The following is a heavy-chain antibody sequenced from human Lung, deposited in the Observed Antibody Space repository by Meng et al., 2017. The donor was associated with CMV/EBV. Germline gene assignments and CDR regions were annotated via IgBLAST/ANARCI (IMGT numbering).Heavy chain of an antibody. CDR2: INPNTGAT. J-gene: IGHJ6*02. V-gene: IGHV1-2*02. D-gene: IGHD3-3*01. CDR3: ARLFHTSLGTNYYYGMDV. Sequence: SXXVSXXASGYTFIGYNIHWVRQAPGQGLEWMGWINPNTGATKFAERFQGRVTLTTDTSISTAYMELSRLKSDDTAVFFCARLFHTSLGTNYYYGMDVWGQGXTVTFSS. CDR1: GYTFIGYN.